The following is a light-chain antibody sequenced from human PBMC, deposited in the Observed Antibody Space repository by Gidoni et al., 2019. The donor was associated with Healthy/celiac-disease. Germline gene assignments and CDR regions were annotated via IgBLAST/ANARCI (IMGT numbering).Light chain of an antibody. CDR2: GAS. V-gene: IGKV3-15*01. J-gene: IGKJ1*01. CDR1: QSVSSN. CDR3: QQYNNWPPWT. Sequence: EIVMTPAPATLSVSPGERATLPCRAGQSVSSNFACYQQKPGQAPRLLIYGASTRATGIPAGFSGSGSGTEFTLTISSLQYEDFAVYYCQQYNNWPPWTFGPXTKVEIK.